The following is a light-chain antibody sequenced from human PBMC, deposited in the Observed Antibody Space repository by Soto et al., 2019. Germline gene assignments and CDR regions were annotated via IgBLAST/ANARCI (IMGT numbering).Light chain of an antibody. CDR3: QQYYSTPQT. CDR2: WAS. Sequence: DIVMTQSPDSLAVSLGERATINCKSNQSVLYSSNNKNYLAWYQQKPGQPPKLLIYWASIRESGVPDRLSGSGSGTDFTLTISSLQAEDVAVYYCQQYYSTPQTFGQGTKVDIK. V-gene: IGKV4-1*01. J-gene: IGKJ1*01. CDR1: QSVLYSSNNKNY.